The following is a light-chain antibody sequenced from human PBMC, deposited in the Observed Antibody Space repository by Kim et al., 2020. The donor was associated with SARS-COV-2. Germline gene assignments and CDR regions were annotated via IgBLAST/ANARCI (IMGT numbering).Light chain of an antibody. CDR2: YDS. CDR3: QVWDSSSDHPGVV. CDR1: NIGSKS. Sequence: SYELTQPPSVSVAPGKTARITCGGNNIGSKSVHWYQQKPCQAPVLVIYYDSDRPSGIPERFSGSNSGNTATLTISRVEAGDEADYYCQVWDSSSDHPGVVFGGGTQLTVL. J-gene: IGLJ2*01. V-gene: IGLV3-21*04.